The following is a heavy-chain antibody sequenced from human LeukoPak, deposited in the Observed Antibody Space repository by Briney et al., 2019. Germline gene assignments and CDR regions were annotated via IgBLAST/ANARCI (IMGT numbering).Heavy chain of an antibody. CDR2: INPNSGGT. D-gene: IGHD2-21*02. J-gene: IGHJ3*02. V-gene: IGHV1-2*04. CDR1: RNTFIDYY. Sequence: VASVKVSCKASRNTFIDYYIHWVRQAPGQGLEWMGWINPNSGGTNYAQKFQGWVTMTRDTSISIAYMELSRLRSDDAAVYYCARGGAAYCGGDCYGGSDAFDIWGQGTMVTVSS. CDR3: ARGGAAYCGGDCYGGSDAFDI.